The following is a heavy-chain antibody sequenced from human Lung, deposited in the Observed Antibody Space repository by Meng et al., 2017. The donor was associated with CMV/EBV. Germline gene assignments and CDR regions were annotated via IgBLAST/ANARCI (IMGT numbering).Heavy chain of an antibody. V-gene: IGHV2-5*02. CDR1: GFSLSTSEVG. Sequence: QLTMKESGHSMVKPTQILTVTCTFSGFSLSTSEVGVGWIRQPAGKALEWLAVIYWADDKRYSPSLKSRLTITKDTSKNQVVLTLTNMDPVDTATYYCALFTGSWFDPWGQGTLVTVSS. CDR3: ALFTGSWFDP. J-gene: IGHJ5*02. D-gene: IGHD1-14*01. CDR2: IYWADDK.